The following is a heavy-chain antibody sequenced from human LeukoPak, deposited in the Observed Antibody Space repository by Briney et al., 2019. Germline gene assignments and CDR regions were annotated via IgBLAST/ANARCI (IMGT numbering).Heavy chain of an antibody. V-gene: IGHV4-31*03. Sequence: PSETLSLTCTVSGGSISSGGYYWSWIRQHPGKGLEWIGYTYYSGNTYYNPSLKSRVTISVDTSKNQFSLKLSSVTAADTAVYYCARDGPYSSSWYFAYWGQGILVTVSS. CDR2: TYYSGNT. CDR3: ARDGPYSSSWYFAY. CDR1: GGSISSGGYY. J-gene: IGHJ4*02. D-gene: IGHD6-13*01.